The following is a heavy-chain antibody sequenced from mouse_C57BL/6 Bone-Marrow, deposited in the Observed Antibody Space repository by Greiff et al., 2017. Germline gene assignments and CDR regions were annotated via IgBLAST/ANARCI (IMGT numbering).Heavy chain of an antibody. V-gene: IGHV1-64*01. Sequence: QVQLQQPGAELVKPGASVKLSCKASAYTFTSYWMHWVKQRPGQGLEWIGMIHPNSGSTNYNEKFKSKATLTVDKSSSTAYMQLSSLTSEDSAVYYCARFLSSYVFDYWGQGTLVTVSA. D-gene: IGHD1-1*01. CDR2: IHPNSGST. CDR1: AYTFTSYW. J-gene: IGHJ3*01. CDR3: ARFLSSYVFDY.